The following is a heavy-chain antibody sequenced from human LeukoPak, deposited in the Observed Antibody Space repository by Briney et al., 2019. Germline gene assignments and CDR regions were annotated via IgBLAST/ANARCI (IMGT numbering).Heavy chain of an antibody. V-gene: IGHV3-21*01. D-gene: IGHD3-3*01. CDR3: ARPYYDFWSGPNRGSFDY. Sequence: GGSLRLSCAASGFTFSSYNMNWVRQAPGKGLEWVSSISSSSSYIYYADSVKGRFTISRDNAKNSLYLQMNSLRAEDTAVYYCARPYYDFWSGPNRGSFDYWGQGTLVTVSS. CDR1: GFTFSSYN. J-gene: IGHJ4*02. CDR2: ISSSSSYI.